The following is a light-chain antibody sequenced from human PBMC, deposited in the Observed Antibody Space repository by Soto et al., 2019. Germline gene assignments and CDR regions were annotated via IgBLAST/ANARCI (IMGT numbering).Light chain of an antibody. V-gene: IGKV2-29*03. J-gene: IGKJ1*01. CDR2: EVS. CDR1: QSLLHSDGKTY. CDR3: MQAIDISWT. Sequence: ILMTQTPLSLSIIPGQTASISCKSSQSLLHSDGKTYFYWYVQKAGQAPQPLIYEVSNRFSGVPERFSGSGSRTDFTLKISRVEADDVGIYYCMQAIDISWTFGQGTKVDNK.